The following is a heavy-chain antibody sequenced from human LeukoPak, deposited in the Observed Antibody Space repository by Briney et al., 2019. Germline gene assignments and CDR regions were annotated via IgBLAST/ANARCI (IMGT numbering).Heavy chain of an antibody. CDR2: IYHSGST. Sequence: PSETLSLTCTVSGYSISSGYYWGWIRQPPGKGLEWIGSIYHSGSTYYNPSLKSRVTISVDTSKNQFSLKLSSVTAADTAVYYCARGMVKVRYYYYYYMDVWGKGTTVTISS. J-gene: IGHJ6*03. CDR1: GYSISSGYY. V-gene: IGHV4-38-2*02. D-gene: IGHD2-21*01. CDR3: ARGMVKVRYYYYYYMDV.